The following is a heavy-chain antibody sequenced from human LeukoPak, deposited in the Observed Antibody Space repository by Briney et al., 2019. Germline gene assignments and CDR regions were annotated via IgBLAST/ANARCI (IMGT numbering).Heavy chain of an antibody. V-gene: IGHV3-53*01. J-gene: IGHJ6*03. Sequence: GGSLRLSCAVSGFTVCSNYIGWGRQAPGEGLEYVAVFYRSGNTYYPDSVKGRFTIFRDNSANALFLQMNTLRPEDSAVYYCARLEQNSYYYMDVWGRGTTVTVSS. CDR3: ARLEQNSYYYMDV. D-gene: IGHD1-1*01. CDR2: FYRSGNT. CDR1: GFTVCSNY.